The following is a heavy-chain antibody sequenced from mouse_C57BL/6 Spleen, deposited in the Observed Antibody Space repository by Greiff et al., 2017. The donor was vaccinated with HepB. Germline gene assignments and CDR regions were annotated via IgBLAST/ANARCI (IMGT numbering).Heavy chain of an antibody. D-gene: IGHD4-1*01. CDR3: ASRPLTYYFDY. CDR1: GYTFTSYW. Sequence: QVQLQQPGAELVKPGASVKLSCKASGYTFTSYWMPWVKQRPGQGLEWIGEIDPSDSYTNYNQKFKGEATLTVDTSSSTADMQLSSLTSEDSAVYYCASRPLTYYFDYWGQGTTLTVSS. V-gene: IGHV1-50*01. J-gene: IGHJ2*01. CDR2: IDPSDSYT.